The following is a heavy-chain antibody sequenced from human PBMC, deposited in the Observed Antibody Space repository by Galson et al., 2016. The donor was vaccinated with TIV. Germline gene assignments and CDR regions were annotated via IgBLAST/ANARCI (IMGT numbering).Heavy chain of an antibody. D-gene: IGHD3-3*01. CDR3: ARDSGVFCRRASCFEWLDY. J-gene: IGHJ4*02. CDR2: ISFDGNSE. CDR1: GLTFSSYG. V-gene: IGHV3-30*19. Sequence: SLRLSCAASGLTFSSYGMHWVRQAPGKGLEWVALISFDGNSEYFADSMKGRFTISRDNSKNTLYLQMNSLRTEVTAVYFCARDSGVFCRRASCFEWLDYWGQGTLVTVSS.